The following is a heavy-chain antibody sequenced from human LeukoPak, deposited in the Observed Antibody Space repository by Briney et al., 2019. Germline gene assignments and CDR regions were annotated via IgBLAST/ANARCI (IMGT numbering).Heavy chain of an antibody. Sequence: GGTLRLSCAVSGFTFSVYGMSWVRQAPGKGLEWVSAITGSGGRTYYADSEKGRFTISRDNSKNTLYLQMNSLRAEDTAVCYCAKGIAAAGAYYFDYWGQGTLVTVSS. J-gene: IGHJ4*02. CDR1: GFTFSVYG. D-gene: IGHD6-13*01. CDR3: AKGIAAAGAYYFDY. CDR2: ITGSGGRT. V-gene: IGHV3-23*01.